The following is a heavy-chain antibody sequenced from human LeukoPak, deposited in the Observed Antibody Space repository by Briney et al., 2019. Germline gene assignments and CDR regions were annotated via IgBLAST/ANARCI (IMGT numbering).Heavy chain of an antibody. V-gene: IGHV1-69*04. CDR3: AREAGIAVAGPGHFDY. CDR2: IIPILGIA. CDR1: GYTFTAYY. Sequence: GASVKVSCKASGYTFTAYYLQWVRLAPGQGLEWMGRIIPILGIANYAQKFQGRVTITADKSTSAAYMELSSLRSEDTAVYYCAREAGIAVAGPGHFDYWGRGTLVTVSS. D-gene: IGHD6-19*01. J-gene: IGHJ4*02.